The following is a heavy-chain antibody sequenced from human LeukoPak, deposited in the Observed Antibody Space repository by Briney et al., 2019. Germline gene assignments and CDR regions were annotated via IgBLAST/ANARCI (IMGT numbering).Heavy chain of an antibody. Sequence: GGSLRLSCAASGFTFSILDMSWVRQAPGKGLEWVSAISGNGGGTYYADSVKGRFTISRDNSKNTLYLQMNSLRAEDTAVYYCAKERLWEVVAATPTFLDYWGQGTLVTVSS. CDR3: AKERLWEVVAATPTFLDY. CDR1: GFTFSILD. J-gene: IGHJ4*02. V-gene: IGHV3-23*01. CDR2: ISGNGGGT. D-gene: IGHD2-15*01.